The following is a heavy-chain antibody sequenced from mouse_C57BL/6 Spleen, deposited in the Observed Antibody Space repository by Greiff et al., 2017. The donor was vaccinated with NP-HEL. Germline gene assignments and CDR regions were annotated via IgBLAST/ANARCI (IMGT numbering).Heavy chain of an antibody. Sequence: VQLQQPGAELVRPGSSVKLSCKASGYTFTSYWMDWVKQRPGQGLEWIGNIYPSDSETHYNQKFKDKATLTVDKSSSTAYMQLSSLTSEDSAVYYCARDGRGLYYFGCRGQGTTLTVSS. V-gene: IGHV1-61*01. CDR1: GYTFTSYW. CDR3: ARDGRGLYYFGC. J-gene: IGHJ2*01. D-gene: IGHD1-1*01. CDR2: IYPSDSET.